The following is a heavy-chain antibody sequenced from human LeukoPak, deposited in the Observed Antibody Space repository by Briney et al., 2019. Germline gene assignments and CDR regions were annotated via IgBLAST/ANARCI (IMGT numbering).Heavy chain of an antibody. V-gene: IGHV4-34*01. CDR1: GGSFSGYY. D-gene: IGHD3-22*01. CDR3: ARDRGITMIRTMDNWFDP. Sequence: SETLSLTCAVYGGSFSGYYWSWIRQPPGKGLEWIGEINHSGSTNYNPSLKSRVTISVDTSKNQFSLKLSSVTAADTAVYYCARDRGITMIRTMDNWFDPWGQGTLVTVSS. CDR2: INHSGST. J-gene: IGHJ5*02.